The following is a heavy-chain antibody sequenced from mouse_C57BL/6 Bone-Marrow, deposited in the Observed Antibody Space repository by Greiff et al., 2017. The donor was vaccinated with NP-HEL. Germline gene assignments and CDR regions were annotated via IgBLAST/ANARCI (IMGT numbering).Heavy chain of an antibody. D-gene: IGHD2-3*01. CDR1: GYTFTSYW. CDR2: IDPSDSYT. V-gene: IGHV1-69*01. Sequence: VQLQQPGAELVKPGASVKLSCKASGYTFTSYWMQWVKQRPGQGLEWIGEIDPSDSYTNYNQKFKGKSTLTVDKSSSTAYMQLSSLTSEDSAVYYCASDGYYADYFDYWGQGTTLTVSS. CDR3: ASDGYYADYFDY. J-gene: IGHJ2*01.